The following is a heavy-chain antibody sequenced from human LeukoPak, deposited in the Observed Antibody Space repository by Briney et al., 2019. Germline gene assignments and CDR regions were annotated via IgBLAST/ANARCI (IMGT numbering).Heavy chain of an antibody. CDR2: IIPIFDTA. J-gene: IGHJ6*03. Sequence: SVKVSCKASGDTFSNYAISWVRQAPGQGLEWMGGIIPIFDTANYAQKFQGRVTITTDESTSTAYMELSSLRSEDTAVYYCARGYCSSTSCYTYYYYYMDVWGKGTTVTVSS. V-gene: IGHV1-69*05. CDR3: ARGYCSSTSCYTYYYYYMDV. CDR1: GDTFSNYA. D-gene: IGHD2-2*02.